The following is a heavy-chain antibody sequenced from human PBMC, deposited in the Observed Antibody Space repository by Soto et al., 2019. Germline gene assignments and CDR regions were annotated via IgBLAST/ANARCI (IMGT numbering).Heavy chain of an antibody. J-gene: IGHJ5*02. CDR2: ITGRGGGT. CDR3: AEEGGSEINWFDP. V-gene: IGHV3-23*01. D-gene: IGHD3-16*01. CDR1: GFTFSSYA. Sequence: GGSLRLSCAASGFTFSSYAMSWVRQAPGKGLEWVSAITGRGGGTYYADSVKGRFTISRDNSKNTLYLQMNSLRADDTAVYYCAEEGGSEINWFDPWGQGTLVTVYS.